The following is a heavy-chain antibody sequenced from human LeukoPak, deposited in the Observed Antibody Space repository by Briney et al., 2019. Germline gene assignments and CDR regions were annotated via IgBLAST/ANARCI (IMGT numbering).Heavy chain of an antibody. D-gene: IGHD4-11*01. V-gene: IGHV1-46*01. Sequence: GASVKVSCKASGYTFTSYYMHWVRQAPGQGLEWMGIINPSGGSTSYAQKFQGGVTMTRDTSTSTVYMELSSLRSEDTAVYYCARDRRNYVEDYWGQGTLVTVSS. CDR2: INPSGGST. CDR1: GYTFTSYY. CDR3: ARDRRNYVEDY. J-gene: IGHJ4*02.